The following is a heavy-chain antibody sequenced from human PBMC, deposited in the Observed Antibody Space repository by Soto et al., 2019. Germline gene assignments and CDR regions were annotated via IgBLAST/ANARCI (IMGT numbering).Heavy chain of an antibody. J-gene: IGHJ5*02. CDR1: GFTFSSYA. Sequence: GGSLRLSCSASGFTFSSYAMHWVRQAPGKGLEYVSAISSKGGSTCYADSVKGRFTNSRDNSKNTLYLQMSSLRAEDTAVYYCVKASCSSTICHNWFDPWGQGTLVTVSS. CDR2: ISSKGGST. D-gene: IGHD2-2*01. CDR3: VKASCSSTICHNWFDP. V-gene: IGHV3-64D*08.